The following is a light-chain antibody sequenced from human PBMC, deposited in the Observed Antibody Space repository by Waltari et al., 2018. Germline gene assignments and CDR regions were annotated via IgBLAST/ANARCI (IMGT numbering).Light chain of an antibody. CDR1: QSISAW. Sequence: DIQMTQSPSTLSASVGDRVTITCRASQSISAWLAWYQQKPGKAPKLLIYKASSLESGVPSRFSGSGSGTEVSLTISSLQPDDFATYFCLQYNSYWTFGQGTKVEIK. J-gene: IGKJ1*01. V-gene: IGKV1-5*03. CDR2: KAS. CDR3: LQYNSYWT.